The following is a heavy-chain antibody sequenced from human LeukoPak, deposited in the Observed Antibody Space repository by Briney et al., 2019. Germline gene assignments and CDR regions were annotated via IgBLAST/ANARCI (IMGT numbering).Heavy chain of an antibody. D-gene: IGHD1-7*01. V-gene: IGHV4-59*01. Sequence: SETLSLTCTVSGGSISSYYWSWIRQPPGKGLEWIGYIYYSGSTNYNPSLKSRVTISVDTSKNQFSLKLSSVTAADTAVYYCATGGNWNYYYFDYWGQGTLVTVSS. J-gene: IGHJ4*02. CDR3: ATGGNWNYYYFDY. CDR2: IYYSGST. CDR1: GGSISSYY.